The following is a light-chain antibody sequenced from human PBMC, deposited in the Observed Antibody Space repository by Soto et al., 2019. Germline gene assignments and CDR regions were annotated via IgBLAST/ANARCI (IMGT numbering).Light chain of an antibody. V-gene: IGLV2-14*03. Sequence: QSVLTQPASVSGSPGQSITISCTGTHSDIGGYNYVSWYQQHPGKAPKLMIYDVSNRPSGVSYRFSGSKSGNTASLTISGLKAEDEADYYCSSYTSRSTLGVFGGGTKLTVL. CDR1: HSDIGGYNY. CDR3: SSYTSRSTLGV. J-gene: IGLJ2*01. CDR2: DVS.